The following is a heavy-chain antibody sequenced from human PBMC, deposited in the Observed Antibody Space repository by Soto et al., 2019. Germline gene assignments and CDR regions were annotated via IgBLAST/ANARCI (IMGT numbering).Heavy chain of an antibody. CDR3: VKDAPGLWLPDAFDI. CDR2: ISRNGGSK. CDR1: GFTFSSYA. J-gene: IGHJ3*02. D-gene: IGHD5-12*01. Sequence: GSLRLSCSASGFTFSSYAMHWVRQAPGKGLEYVSAISRNGGSKYYADSVKGRFTISRDNSKNTLYLQRRSLRVEDPAVYYCVKDAPGLWLPDAFDIWGPGTMGTVSS. V-gene: IGHV3-64D*09.